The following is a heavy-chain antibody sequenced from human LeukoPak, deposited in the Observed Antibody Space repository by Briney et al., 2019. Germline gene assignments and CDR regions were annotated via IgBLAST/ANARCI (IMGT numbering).Heavy chain of an antibody. Sequence: GGSLRLSCAASGFTLSSLAMRWVRHAPGKGLVWVSAISGSGGSTYYAGSVKGRFTISRDNSKNTLYLQMNSLRAEDTAVYYCAKGAVAGNQKPGGYWGQGTLVTVSS. CDR3: AKGAVAGNQKPGGY. D-gene: IGHD6-19*01. CDR1: GFTLSSLA. V-gene: IGHV3-23*01. J-gene: IGHJ4*02. CDR2: ISGSGGST.